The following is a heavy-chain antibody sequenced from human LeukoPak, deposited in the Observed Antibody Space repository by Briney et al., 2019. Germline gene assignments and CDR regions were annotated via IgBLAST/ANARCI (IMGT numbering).Heavy chain of an antibody. V-gene: IGHV3-74*01. Sequence: GGSLRLSCAASGFTFSSYWMHWVRQAPGKGLVWVSRINSDGSSTSYADSVKGRFTISRDNAKNTLYLQMNSLRAEDTAVYYCAKRVVGAYHDAFDIWGQGTMVAVSS. J-gene: IGHJ3*02. CDR3: AKRVVGAYHDAFDI. D-gene: IGHD1-26*01. CDR2: INSDGSST. CDR1: GFTFSSYW.